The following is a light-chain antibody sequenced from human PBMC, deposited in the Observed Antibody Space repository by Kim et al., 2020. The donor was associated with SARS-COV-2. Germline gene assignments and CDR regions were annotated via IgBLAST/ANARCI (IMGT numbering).Light chain of an antibody. CDR3: QQYNNWPQT. CDR2: GAS. Sequence: SVSPGERATLSCRASQSVSSKLAWFQQKPGQAPRLLIYGASTRATGIPARFSGSGSGTEFTLTISSLQSEDFAVYYCQQYNNWPQTFGQGTKLEI. CDR1: QSVSSK. J-gene: IGKJ2*01. V-gene: IGKV3-15*01.